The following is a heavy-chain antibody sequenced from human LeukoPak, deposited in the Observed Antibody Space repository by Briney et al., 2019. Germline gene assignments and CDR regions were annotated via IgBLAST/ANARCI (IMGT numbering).Heavy chain of an antibody. CDR1: GDSIRSHY. J-gene: IGHJ5*02. CDR3: ASFGERGWFDP. D-gene: IGHD3-10*01. Sequence: SETLSLTCTVSGDSIRSHYWNWIRQPPGKGLEWLGYIFYSGHTNYNPPLKSRVTISVDTYKNEFSLKLTSVTATDTAVYYCASFGERGWFDPEGWGTVVIV. V-gene: IGHV4-59*08. CDR2: IFYSGHT.